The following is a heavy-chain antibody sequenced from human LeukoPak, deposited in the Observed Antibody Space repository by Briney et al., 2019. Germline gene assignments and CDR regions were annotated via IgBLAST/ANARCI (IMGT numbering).Heavy chain of an antibody. J-gene: IGHJ6*02. V-gene: IGHV3-48*03. CDR3: ARDQWLAYYYHGMDV. CDR2: ITNNGTTI. CDR1: GFTFSSYA. D-gene: IGHD6-19*01. Sequence: PGGSLRLSCAASGFTFSSYAMNWVRQAPGKGLEWVSYITNNGTTIYYADSVKGRFTISRDNAENSLYLQMNSLRADDTDIYYCARDQWLAYYYHGMDVWGQGTTVTVSS.